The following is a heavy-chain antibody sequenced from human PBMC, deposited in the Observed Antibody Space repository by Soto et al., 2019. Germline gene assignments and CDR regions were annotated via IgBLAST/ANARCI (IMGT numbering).Heavy chain of an antibody. D-gene: IGHD3-10*01. CDR1: GYTFSNYY. Sequence: QVQLVQSGAELKKPGASVRMSCKASGYTFSNYYMHWVRQAPGQGLEWMGIINPSGGATTYAQKLQGRVTXTXXXSXXTVYMELNSLRSEDTAVYYCARERRPLRFGEFDYQYYGMEVWGQGTMVTVSS. CDR3: ARERRPLRFGEFDYQYYGMEV. CDR2: INPSGGAT. J-gene: IGHJ6*02. V-gene: IGHV1-46*03.